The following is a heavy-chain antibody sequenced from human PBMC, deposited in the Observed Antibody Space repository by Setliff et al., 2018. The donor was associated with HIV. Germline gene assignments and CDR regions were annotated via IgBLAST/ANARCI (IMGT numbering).Heavy chain of an antibody. CDR3: ARFSMATRCFDY. CDR2: STHSGST. Sequence: PSETLSLTCAVYGGSFSGYYWSWIRQPPGKGLEWIGESTHSGSTNYNPSLKSRVTISVDTSKKQFSLKLTSVTAADTAVYYCARFSMATRCFDYWGQGTLVTVS. D-gene: IGHD5-12*01. CDR1: GGSFSGYY. J-gene: IGHJ4*02. V-gene: IGHV4-34*01.